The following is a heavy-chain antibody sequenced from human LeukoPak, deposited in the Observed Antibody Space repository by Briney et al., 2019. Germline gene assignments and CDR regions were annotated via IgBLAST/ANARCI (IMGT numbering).Heavy chain of an antibody. CDR3: ARDHSGSYYFDY. CDR1: GFTFSSYG. V-gene: IGHV3-30*03. D-gene: IGHD1-26*01. CDR2: ISYDGSNK. Sequence: GGSLRLSCAASGFTFSSYGMHWVRQAPGKGLEWVAGISYDGSNKYYADSVKGRFTISRDNSKNTLYLQMNSLRAEDTAVYYCARDHSGSYYFDYWGQGTLVTVSS. J-gene: IGHJ4*02.